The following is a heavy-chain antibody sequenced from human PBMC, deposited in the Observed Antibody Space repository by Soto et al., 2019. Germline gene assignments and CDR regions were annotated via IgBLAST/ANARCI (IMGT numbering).Heavy chain of an antibody. CDR2: VSSDGSNK. V-gene: IGHV3-30*04. D-gene: IGHD3-10*01. J-gene: IGHJ4*02. CDR1: GFTFNTYA. CDR3: ARGAITVLRGVDY. Sequence: QVHLEESGGGVVHPGRSLRLSCAASGFTFNTYAVHWVRQAPGKGLEWVAVVSSDGSNKYYSDSVEGRFSISRDNSNNTLSLQMNSLRTEDTAVYYCARGAITVLRGVDYWGRGTLVTVSS.